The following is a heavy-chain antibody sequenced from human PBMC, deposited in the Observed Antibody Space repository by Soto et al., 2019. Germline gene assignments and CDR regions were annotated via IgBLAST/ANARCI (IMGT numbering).Heavy chain of an antibody. D-gene: IGHD2-21*01. CDR3: ASYIPAGPFDY. V-gene: IGHV3-11*03. J-gene: IGHJ4*02. Sequence: PGGSLRLSCAASVFTFSDYYMSWIRQAPGKGLEWVSYISSSSSYTNYADSVKGRFTISRDNAKNSLYLQMNSLRAEDTAVYYCASYIPAGPFDYWGQGTLVTVSS. CDR2: ISSSSSYT. CDR1: VFTFSDYY.